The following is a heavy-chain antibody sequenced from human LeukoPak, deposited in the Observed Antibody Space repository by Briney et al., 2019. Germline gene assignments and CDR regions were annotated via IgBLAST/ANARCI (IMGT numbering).Heavy chain of an antibody. CDR2: TYYWSKWYN. V-gene: IGHV6-1*01. Sequence: SQTLSLTCAISGDSVSSNSAAWNWIRQSPSRGLEWLGRTYYWSKWYNDYAVSVKSRITINPDTSKNQFSLQLNSVNPEDTAVYYCARLLAAAGLYYFDYWGQGTLVTVSP. CDR3: ARLLAAAGLYYFDY. CDR1: GDSVSSNSAA. D-gene: IGHD6-13*01. J-gene: IGHJ4*02.